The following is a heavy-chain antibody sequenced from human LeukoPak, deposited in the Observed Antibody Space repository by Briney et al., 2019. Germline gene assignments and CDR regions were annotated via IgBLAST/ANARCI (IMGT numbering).Heavy chain of an antibody. J-gene: IGHJ6*02. V-gene: IGHV3-23*01. D-gene: IGHD1-14*01. CDR3: AKVSGGGLYYDGMDV. CDR2: ISGSGGTT. CDR1: GFTFNNYA. Sequence: GGSLRLSCAASGFTFNNYAMNWVRQAPGKGLEWVSVISGSGGTTYYADSVKGRSTISRDSSKNTLYLQMNSLRAEDTAVYYCAKVSGGGLYYDGMDVWGQGTTVTVSS.